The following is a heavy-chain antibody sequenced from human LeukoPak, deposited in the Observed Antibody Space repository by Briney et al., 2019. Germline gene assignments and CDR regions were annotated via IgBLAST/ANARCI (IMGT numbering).Heavy chain of an antibody. CDR2: INPNSGGT. J-gene: IGHJ4*02. CDR1: GGTFSSYA. Sequence: ASVKVSCKASGGTFSSYAISWVRQAPGQGLEWMGWINPNSGGTNYAQKIQGRVTMTRDTSISTAYMELSRLRSDDTAVYYCARAHPYYDILTGYKYFDYWGQGTLVTVSS. D-gene: IGHD3-9*01. CDR3: ARAHPYYDILTGYKYFDY. V-gene: IGHV1-2*02.